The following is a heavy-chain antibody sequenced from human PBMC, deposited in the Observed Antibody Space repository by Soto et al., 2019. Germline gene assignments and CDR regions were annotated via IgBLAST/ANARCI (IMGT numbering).Heavy chain of an antibody. D-gene: IGHD3-16*01. CDR1: GYSFTYFW. V-gene: IGHV5-10-1*01. CDR3: AKQGGYYYYGMDA. Sequence: PGESLKISCQGSGYSFTYFWISWVRQMPGKGLEWMGRIDPGDSNTIYSPSFPGHVTVSVDKSSSTSYLQWGSLKASDTAIYYCAKQGGYYYYGMDAWGQGTTVTVSS. J-gene: IGHJ6*02. CDR2: IDPGDSNT.